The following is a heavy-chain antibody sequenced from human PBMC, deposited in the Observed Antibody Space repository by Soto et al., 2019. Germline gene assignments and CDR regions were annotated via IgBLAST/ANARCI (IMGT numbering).Heavy chain of an antibody. D-gene: IGHD6-6*01. CDR3: AKDNLAARPWYYYYYYGMDV. V-gene: IGHV3-23*01. CDR2: ISGSGGST. Sequence: GGSLRLSCAASGFTFSSYAMSWVRQAPGKGLEWVSAISGSGGSTYYADSVKGRFTISRDNSKNTLYLQMNSLRAEDTAVYYCAKDNLAARPWYYYYYYGMDVWGQGTTVTVSS. J-gene: IGHJ6*02. CDR1: GFTFSSYA.